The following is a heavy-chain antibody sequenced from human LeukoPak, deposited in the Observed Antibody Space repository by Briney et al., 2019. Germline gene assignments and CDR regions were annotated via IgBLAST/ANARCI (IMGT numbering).Heavy chain of an antibody. CDR2: IYSGGST. CDR3: ARGLTAIFFDY. D-gene: IGHD5-18*01. V-gene: IGHV3-66*01. Sequence: GGSLRLSCAASGFIFSGYDMNWVRQAPGKGLEWVSAIYSGGSTYYADSVKGRFTISRDNSKNTLYLQMNSLRAEDTAVYYCARGLTAIFFDYWGQGTLVTVSS. J-gene: IGHJ4*02. CDR1: GFIFSGYD.